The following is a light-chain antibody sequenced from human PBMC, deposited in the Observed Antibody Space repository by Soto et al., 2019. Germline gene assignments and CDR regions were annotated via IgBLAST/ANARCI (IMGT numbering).Light chain of an antibody. J-gene: IGLJ2*01. CDR3: QTWGTGIRV. V-gene: IGLV4-69*01. CDR1: SGHRNYA. Sequence: QLVLTQSPSASASLGASVTLTCTLSSGHRNYAIAWHQQQPEKGPRYLMKVNIDGSHNKGDGIPDRFSGSSSGAEGYLTISSLQSEDEADYYCQTWGTGIRVFGGGTKLTVL. CDR2: VNIDGSH.